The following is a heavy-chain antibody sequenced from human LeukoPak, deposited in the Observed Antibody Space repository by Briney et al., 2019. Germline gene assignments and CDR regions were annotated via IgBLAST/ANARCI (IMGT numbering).Heavy chain of an antibody. D-gene: IGHD3-3*01. V-gene: IGHV3-23*01. CDR3: AKDPVLRFLEWPAHNWFDP. CDR1: GFTFSSYA. Sequence: GGSLRLSCAASGFTFSSYAMSWVRQAPGKGLEWVSAISGSGGSTYYADSVKGRFTISRDNSENTLYLQMNSPRAEDTAVYYCAKDPVLRFLEWPAHNWFDPWGQGTLVTVSS. J-gene: IGHJ5*02. CDR2: ISGSGGST.